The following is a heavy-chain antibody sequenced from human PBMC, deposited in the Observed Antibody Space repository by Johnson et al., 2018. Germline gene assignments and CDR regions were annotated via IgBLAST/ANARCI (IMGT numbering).Heavy chain of an antibody. CDR2: VRSKTDGGTA. J-gene: IGHJ6*03. CDR1: GFTFNNAW. D-gene: IGHD3-10*01. CDR3: PASMVREGYYYMDG. Sequence: EVQLVETGGDLIKPGGSXRLSCAASGFTFNNAWMTWVRQAPGKGLEWVGHVRSKTDGGTAGYAATGKGRFTASTDDSKNTLYLQMNSLTTEDTAVYYCPASMVREGYYYMDGWGKGTTVTVSS. V-gene: IGHV3-15*07.